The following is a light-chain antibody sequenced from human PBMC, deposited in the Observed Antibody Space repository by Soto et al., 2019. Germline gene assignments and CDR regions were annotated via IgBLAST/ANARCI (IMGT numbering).Light chain of an antibody. CDR1: QSISTW. CDR3: QQYNNYPRT. Sequence: DIQMTQSPSTLSASVGDRVTITCRASQSISTWLAWYQQKPGKAPKLLIYKASSLESGVPSRFSGSGSGTEFTLTISSLQPDDFATYCCQQYNNYPRTFGQGTKVEIK. CDR2: KAS. J-gene: IGKJ1*01. V-gene: IGKV1-5*03.